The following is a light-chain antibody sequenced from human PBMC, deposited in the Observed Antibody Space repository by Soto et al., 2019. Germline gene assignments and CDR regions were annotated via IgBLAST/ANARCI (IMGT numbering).Light chain of an antibody. CDR1: QSVGSSY. CDR3: RQYVSLYT. J-gene: IGKJ2*01. Sequence: EIVLTQSPGTLSLSPGERATLSCRASQSVGSSYLAWYQQKPGQAPRLLIYGASSRATGTPDRFSGSGSGTDFTLPISRLEPEDFGVYYCRQYVSLYTFGQGTKLEIK. V-gene: IGKV3-20*01. CDR2: GAS.